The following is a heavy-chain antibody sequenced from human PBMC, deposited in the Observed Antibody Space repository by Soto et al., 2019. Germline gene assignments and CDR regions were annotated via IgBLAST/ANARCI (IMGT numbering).Heavy chain of an antibody. V-gene: IGHV1-18*01. CDR3: ARGSYCSSTSCPGAWFDP. CDR1: GYTFTSYG. D-gene: IGHD2-2*01. Sequence: ASVKVSCKASGYTFTSYGISWVRQAPGQGLEWMGWISAYNGNTNYAQKLQGRVTMTTDTSTSTAYMELRSLRSDDTAVYYCARGSYCSSTSCPGAWFDPWGQGTLVTVSS. J-gene: IGHJ5*02. CDR2: ISAYNGNT.